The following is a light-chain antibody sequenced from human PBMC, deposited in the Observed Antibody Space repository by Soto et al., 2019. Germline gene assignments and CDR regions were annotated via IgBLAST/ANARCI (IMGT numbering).Light chain of an antibody. Sequence: SVLTQPASVSGSPGQSITISCTGTSSDVGGYNYVSWYQQHPGKAPKLIIYDVSDRPSGVSTRFSGSKSGNTASLTISGLQAEDEADYYCTSYSGSTTLGIFGTGTKVTVL. J-gene: IGLJ1*01. V-gene: IGLV2-14*03. CDR1: SSDVGGYNY. CDR2: DVS. CDR3: TSYSGSTTLGI.